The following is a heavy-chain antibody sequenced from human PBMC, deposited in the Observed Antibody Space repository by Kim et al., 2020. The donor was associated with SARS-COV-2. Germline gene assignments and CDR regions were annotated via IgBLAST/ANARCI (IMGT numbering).Heavy chain of an antibody. CDR1: GYSFTSYW. D-gene: IGHD2-21*01. CDR2: IDPSDSYT. Sequence: GESLKISCKGSGYSFTSYWISWVRQMPGKGLEWMGRIDPSDSYTNYSPSFQGHVTISADKSISTAYLQWSSLKALDTAMYYCARHRGIPYGMDVWGQGTTVTVSS. V-gene: IGHV5-10-1*01. J-gene: IGHJ6*02. CDR3: ARHRGIPYGMDV.